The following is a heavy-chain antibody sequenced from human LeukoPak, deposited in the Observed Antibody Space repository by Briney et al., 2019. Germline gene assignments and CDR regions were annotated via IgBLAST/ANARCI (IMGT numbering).Heavy chain of an antibody. CDR2: INPNSGGT. V-gene: IGHV1-2*02. D-gene: IGHD3-22*01. J-gene: IGHJ4*02. Sequence: ASVKVSCKASGYTFTGYYMHWVRQAPGHGLEWIGWINPNSGGTNYAQKFQGRVTMIRDTSIGTAYMELSSLRSGDTAVYYCARSGSGYYFIDYWGQGTLVTVSS. CDR3: ARSGSGYYFIDY. CDR1: GYTFTGYY.